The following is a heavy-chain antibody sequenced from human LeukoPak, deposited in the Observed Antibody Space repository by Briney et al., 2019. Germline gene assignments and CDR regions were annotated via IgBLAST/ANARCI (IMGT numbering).Heavy chain of an antibody. V-gene: IGHV4-34*01. CDR1: GGSFSGYY. J-gene: IGHJ4*02. D-gene: IGHD4-23*01. CDR2: INHSGST. CDR3: ARGRPRITPFDY. Sequence: SETLSLTCAVYGGSFSGYYWSWVRQPPGKGLEWIGEINHSGSTNYNPSLKSRVTISVDTSKNHFSLKLSSVTAADTAVYYCARGRPRITPFDYWGRGTLVTVSS.